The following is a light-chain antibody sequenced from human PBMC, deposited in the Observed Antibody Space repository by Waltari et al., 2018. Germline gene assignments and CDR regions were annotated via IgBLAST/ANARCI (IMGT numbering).Light chain of an antibody. Sequence: SSELTQDPVVSVALGQKVRIKCKGDSIRRYNASWYQQKPGQAPVLVIYGQNNRPSGIADRFSGSTSGNTASLTITGAQAEDEADYYCDSRDSSGNHEVFGGGTKLTVL. J-gene: IGLJ2*01. V-gene: IGLV3-19*01. CDR3: DSRDSSGNHEV. CDR1: SIRRYN. CDR2: GQN.